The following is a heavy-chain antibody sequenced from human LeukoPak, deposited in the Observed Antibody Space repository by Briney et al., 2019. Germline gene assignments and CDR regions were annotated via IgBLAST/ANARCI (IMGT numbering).Heavy chain of an antibody. CDR3: ARWITIHRLFDP. V-gene: IGHV4-59*01. J-gene: IGHJ5*02. D-gene: IGHD3-9*01. CDR1: GGSISSYY. Sequence: SQTLSLTCTVPGGSISSYYWSWIRQPPGKGLEWIGYIYYSGSTNYNPSLKSRVTISVDTSKNQFSLKLSSVTAADTAVYYCARWITIHRLFDPWGQGTLVTVSS. CDR2: IYYSGST.